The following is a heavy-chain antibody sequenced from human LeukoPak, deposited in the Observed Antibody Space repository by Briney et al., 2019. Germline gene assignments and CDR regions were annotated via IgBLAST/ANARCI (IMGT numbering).Heavy chain of an antibody. CDR3: ASPFSGNYYSYFDY. D-gene: IGHD1-26*01. J-gene: IGHJ4*02. CDR1: GFTFSSYA. CDR2: ISYDGSNK. V-gene: IGHV3-30-3*01. Sequence: GGSLRLSCAASGFTFSSYAMHWVRQAPGKGLERVAVISYDGSNKDYADSVKGRFTISRDNSKNTLYLQMNSLRTEDTAVYYCASPFSGNYYSYFDYWGQGTLVTVSS.